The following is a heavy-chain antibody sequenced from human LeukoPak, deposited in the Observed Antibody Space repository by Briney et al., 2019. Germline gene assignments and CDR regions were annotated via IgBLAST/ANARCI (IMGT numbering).Heavy chain of an antibody. CDR3: ARDRWGYSYGGD. V-gene: IGHV3-21*01. CDR2: ISSSSSYI. CDR1: GFTFSSYS. D-gene: IGHD5-18*01. J-gene: IGHJ4*02. Sequence: GGSLRLSCAASGFTFSSYSMNWVRQAPGKGLEWVSSISSSSSYIYYADSVKGRFTISRDNAKNSLYLQMNSLRAEDTAVYFCARDRWGYSYGGDWGQGTLVTVSS.